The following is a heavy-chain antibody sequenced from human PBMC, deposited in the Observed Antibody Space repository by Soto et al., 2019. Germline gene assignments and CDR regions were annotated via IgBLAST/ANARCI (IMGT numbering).Heavy chain of an antibody. CDR2: INPNSGGT. J-gene: IGHJ4*02. V-gene: IGHV1-2*02. CDR1: GYIFTGYY. Sequence: QVQLVQSGAEVKKPGASVKVSCKASGYIFTGYYMHWVRQAPGQGLEWMGWINPNSGGTNYAQKLQGRVTMTRDTSISTAYVELGRLRSDDTDVYYCARAWAASVTPLVYWGQGTLVTVSS. D-gene: IGHD2-21*02. CDR3: ARAWAASVTPLVY.